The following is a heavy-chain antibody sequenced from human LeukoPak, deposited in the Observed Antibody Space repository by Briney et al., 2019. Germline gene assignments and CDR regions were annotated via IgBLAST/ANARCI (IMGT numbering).Heavy chain of an antibody. CDR1: GFTFSSNA. J-gene: IGHJ4*02. CDR2: ISGTGHST. Sequence: GGSLRLSCAASGFTFSSNAMSWVRRAPGKGLEWVSGISGTGHSTYYADPVKGRFTISRDNSKNTLDLHMNSLRAEDTAVYYCAKDLRVAVGRGYFDYWGQGTLVTVSS. V-gene: IGHV3-23*01. CDR3: AKDLRVAVGRGYFDY. D-gene: IGHD6-19*01.